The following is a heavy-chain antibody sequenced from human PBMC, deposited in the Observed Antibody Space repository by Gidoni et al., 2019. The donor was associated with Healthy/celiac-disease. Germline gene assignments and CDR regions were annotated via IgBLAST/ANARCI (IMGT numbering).Heavy chain of an antibody. CDR1: GGTFSSYA. CDR3: ARVEERTHSGWYSYFDY. D-gene: IGHD6-19*01. J-gene: IGHJ4*02. CDR2: IIPIFGTA. Sequence: QVPLVQSGAEVKKPGSSVQVSCKASGGTFSSYAISWVRQAPGQGLEWMGGIIPIFGTANYAQKFQGRVTITADESTSTAYMELSSLRSEDTAVYYCARVEERTHSGWYSYFDYWGQGTLVTVSS. V-gene: IGHV1-69*01.